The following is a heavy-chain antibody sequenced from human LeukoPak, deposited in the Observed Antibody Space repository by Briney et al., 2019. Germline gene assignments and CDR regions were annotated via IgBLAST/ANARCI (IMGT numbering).Heavy chain of an antibody. J-gene: IGHJ4*02. D-gene: IGHD3-3*01. CDR1: GFTFRSYW. CDR3: ARAPYYDFWSGYPPDY. CDR2: INSDGSST. V-gene: IGHV3-74*01. Sequence: GGSLRLSCAASGFTFRSYWMHWVRQAPGKGLVWVSRINSDGSSTNYADSVKGRFTISRDNAKNTLYLQMKSLRAEDTAVYYCARAPYYDFWSGYPPDYWGQGTLVTVSS.